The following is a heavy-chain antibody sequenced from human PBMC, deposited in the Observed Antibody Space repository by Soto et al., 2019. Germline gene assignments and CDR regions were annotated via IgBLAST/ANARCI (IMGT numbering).Heavy chain of an antibody. CDR2: ISAYNGNT. D-gene: IGHD6-13*01. CDR1: GYTFTSYG. V-gene: IGHV1-18*01. Sequence: QVQLVQSGAEVKKPGASVKVSCKASGYTFTSYGISWVRQAPGQGLEWMGWISAYNGNTNYAQKLQGRVTMTTDTSTXXAXMXXRSLRSDDTAVYYCARDPNRIAAAGAYYYYYGMDVWGQGTTVTVSS. J-gene: IGHJ6*02. CDR3: ARDPNRIAAAGAYYYYYGMDV.